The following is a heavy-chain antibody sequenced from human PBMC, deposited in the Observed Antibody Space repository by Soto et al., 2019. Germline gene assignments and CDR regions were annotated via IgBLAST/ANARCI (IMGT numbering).Heavy chain of an antibody. CDR2: IDPSDSYT. CDR3: ASQINVDIVATTRDY. V-gene: IGHV5-10-1*01. Sequence: PGECLKLSCKGSGYSFTSYWISWVRQMPGKGLEWMGRIDPSDSYTNYSPSFQGHVTISADKSISTAYLQWSSLKASDTAMYYCASQINVDIVATTRDYWGQGTLVTVSS. D-gene: IGHD5-12*01. J-gene: IGHJ4*02. CDR1: GYSFTSYW.